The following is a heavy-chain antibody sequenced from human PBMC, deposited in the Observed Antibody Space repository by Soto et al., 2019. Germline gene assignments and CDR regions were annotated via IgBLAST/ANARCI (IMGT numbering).Heavy chain of an antibody. CDR3: ARDTETNRYND. CDR2: IRPENGNR. Sequence: QVQVLQSGPEVKRPGASVTVSCKTSGYTFSTSGISWVRQAPGQGLEWVGWIRPENGNRKSAQRLQGRVTLTTDTSANTDYMELRILTYDDTAMYNCARDTETNRYNDWVKGTLITVSS. V-gene: IGHV1-18*01. CDR1: GYTFSTSG. D-gene: IGHD1-1*01. J-gene: IGHJ1*01.